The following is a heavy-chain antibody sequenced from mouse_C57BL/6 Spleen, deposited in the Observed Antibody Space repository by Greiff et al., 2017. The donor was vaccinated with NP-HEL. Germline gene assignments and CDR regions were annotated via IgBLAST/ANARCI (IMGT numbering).Heavy chain of an antibody. CDR2: IYPGGGYT. CDR3: ARCYSYYFDY. V-gene: IGHV1-63*01. D-gene: IGHD2-12*01. CDR1: GYTFTNYW. J-gene: IGHJ2*01. Sequence: QVQLQQSGAELVRPGTSVKMSCKASGYTFTNYWIGWAKQRPGHGLEWIGDIYPGGGYTNYNEKFKGKATLTADKSSSTAYMQFSSLTSEDSAIYYCARCYSYYFDYWGQGTTLTVSS.